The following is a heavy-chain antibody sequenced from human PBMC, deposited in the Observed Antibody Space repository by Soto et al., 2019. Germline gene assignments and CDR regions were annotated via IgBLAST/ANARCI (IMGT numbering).Heavy chain of an antibody. D-gene: IGHD2-15*01. Sequence: QVQLVQSGAEVKKPGASVKVSCKASGYTFTSYAMHWVRQAPGQRLEWMGWINAGNGNTKYSQKFQGRVTITRDTSASTAYMELSSLRSEDMAVYYCARDLGSGGSSTGWFDPWGQGTLVTVSS. V-gene: IGHV1-3*01. CDR3: ARDLGSGGSSTGWFDP. CDR1: GYTFTSYA. J-gene: IGHJ5*02. CDR2: INAGNGNT.